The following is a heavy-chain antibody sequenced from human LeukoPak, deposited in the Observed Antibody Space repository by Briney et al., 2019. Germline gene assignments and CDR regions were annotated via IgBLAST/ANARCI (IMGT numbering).Heavy chain of an antibody. CDR1: GGSISSSSYY. CDR2: TYYSGST. CDR3: AKRGNWGFFDY. J-gene: IGHJ4*02. D-gene: IGHD7-27*01. V-gene: IGHV4-39*07. Sequence: SETLSLTCTVSGGSISSSSYYWGWIRQPPGKGLEWIGSTYYSGSTYYNPSLKSRVTILIDTSKNQFSLKLSSVTAADTAVYYCAKRGNWGFFDYWGQGTLVTVSS.